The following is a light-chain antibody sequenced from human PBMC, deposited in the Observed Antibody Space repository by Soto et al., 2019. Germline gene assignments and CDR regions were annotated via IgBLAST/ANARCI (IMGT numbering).Light chain of an antibody. J-gene: IGKJ4*01. Sequence: EIVMTQSPATLSVSPGERATLSCRASQSVSSNLAWYQQKPGQAPRLLIYGASTRATGIPARFSGSGSGTEFTLTISSLQSEDFAVYYCQQYINWPLTFGGGTKVEIQ. CDR3: QQYINWPLT. CDR1: QSVSSN. CDR2: GAS. V-gene: IGKV3-15*01.